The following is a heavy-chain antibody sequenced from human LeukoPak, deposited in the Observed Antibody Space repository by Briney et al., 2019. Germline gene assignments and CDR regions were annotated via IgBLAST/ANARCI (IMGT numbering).Heavy chain of an antibody. Sequence: SETLSLTCTVSGYSISSGYYWGWIRQPPGKGLEWIASIYHSGSTYYNPSLKSRVTISVDTAKNQFSLKLSSVTAADTAVYYCVRSPYYYYHMDVWGKGTSVTVSS. J-gene: IGHJ6*03. V-gene: IGHV4-38-2*02. CDR1: GYSISSGYY. CDR3: VRSPYYYYHMDV. CDR2: IYHSGST.